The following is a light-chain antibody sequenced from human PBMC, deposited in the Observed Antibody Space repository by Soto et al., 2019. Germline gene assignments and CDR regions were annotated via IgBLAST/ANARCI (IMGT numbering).Light chain of an antibody. CDR3: KSYAGSNTYV. CDR1: KNDIGVYDF. Sequence: QSALPQPPSASGSPGQSVTICCSRTKNDIGVYDFVSWYQHHPGKAPRLIIYEVVQRPSGVPDRFSGSKSGNTASLTVSGLQAAHEADYFCKSYAGSNTYVFGSGTKVTVL. J-gene: IGLJ1*01. V-gene: IGLV2-8*01. CDR2: EVV.